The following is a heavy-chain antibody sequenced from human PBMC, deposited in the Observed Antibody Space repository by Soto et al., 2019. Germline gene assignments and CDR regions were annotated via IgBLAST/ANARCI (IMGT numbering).Heavy chain of an antibody. CDR1: GGTFSSYI. V-gene: IGHV1-69*01. Sequence: QVQLVQSGAEVKKPGSSVKVSCKASGGTFSSYIINWVRQAPGQGLEWMGGSKPIYPTTNYAQKLQCRDTITADESISTAYKDMSSMRSEDTAVYYCTRGAVTARRYDSYYFGMDVWGQGNPVTGSS. D-gene: IGHD4-4*01. CDR2: SKPIYPTT. CDR3: TRGAVTARRYDSYYFGMDV. J-gene: IGHJ6*02.